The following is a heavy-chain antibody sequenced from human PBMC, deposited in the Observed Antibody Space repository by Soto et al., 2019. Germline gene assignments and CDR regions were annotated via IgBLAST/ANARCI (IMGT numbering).Heavy chain of an antibody. J-gene: IGHJ4*02. V-gene: IGHV3-74*01. D-gene: IGHD3-22*01. CDR1: GFTLNSYC. CDR3: VIVAYGDLGY. CDR2: INSDGSST. Sequence: EVQLVESGGGLVQPGGSLRLSCAASGFTLNSYCMPWGRQAPGKGLVWVSRINSDGSSTSYSDSVKGRFTISRDNARNRLYLQMNSLRAEDTAVYYCVIVAYGDLGYWGQGALVTVSS.